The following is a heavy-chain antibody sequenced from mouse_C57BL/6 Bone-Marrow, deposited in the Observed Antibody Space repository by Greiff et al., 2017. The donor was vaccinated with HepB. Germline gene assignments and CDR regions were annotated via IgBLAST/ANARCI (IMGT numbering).Heavy chain of an antibody. Sequence: QVQLKQSGAELVRPGASVTLSCKASGYTFTDYEMHWVKQTPVHGLEWIGAIDPENGGTAYNQKFKGKAILTADNSSSTAYMELRSLTSEDSAVYYCTKSGDGYDRYWFAYWCRGTRVTVSA. CDR1: GYTFTDYE. D-gene: IGHD2-2*01. J-gene: IGHJ3*01. CDR2: IDPENGGT. CDR3: TKSGDGYDRYWFAY. V-gene: IGHV1-15*01.